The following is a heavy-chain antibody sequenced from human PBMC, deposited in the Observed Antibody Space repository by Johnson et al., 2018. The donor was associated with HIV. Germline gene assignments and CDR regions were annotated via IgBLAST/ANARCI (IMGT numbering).Heavy chain of an antibody. Sequence: QVQLVESGGGVVQPGGSLRLSCAASGFTFSSYGMHWVRQAPGKGLEWVAFIRYDGSNKYYADSVKVRFTISRDNSDNTMYLQMNSLSDEDTAVYYCARAPHDAFDIWGQGTMVTVSS. V-gene: IGHV3-30*02. CDR1: GFTFSSYG. CDR2: IRYDGSNK. CDR3: ARAPHDAFDI. J-gene: IGHJ3*02.